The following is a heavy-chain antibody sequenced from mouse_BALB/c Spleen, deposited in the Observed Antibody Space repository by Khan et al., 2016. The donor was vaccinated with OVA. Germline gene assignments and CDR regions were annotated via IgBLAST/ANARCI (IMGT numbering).Heavy chain of an antibody. V-gene: IGHV1-7*01. CDR1: GYTFTSYW. D-gene: IGHD1-1*01. CDR3: ANHGSSSAWLTY. J-gene: IGHJ3*01. Sequence: QVRLQQSGAELAKPGASVKMSCKASGYTFTSYWMHWVKQRPGQGLEWIGYINPRTGYTEYNQRFKDKATLTADKSSSTAYMQLSSLTSEESAVYYCANHGSSSAWLTYWGQGTLVTVSA. CDR2: INPRTGYT.